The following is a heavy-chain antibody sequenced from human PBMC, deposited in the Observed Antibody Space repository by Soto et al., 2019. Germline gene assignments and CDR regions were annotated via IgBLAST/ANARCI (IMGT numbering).Heavy chain of an antibody. CDR3: ARHPHDYGVPAGGVDV. CDR2: IYYTGST. V-gene: IGHV4-61*01. Sequence: QVQLQESGPGLVKPSETLSLTCTVSGGSVSSGTHYWSWIRQPPGKGLEWIGYIYYTGSTKYNPSLKSRVTISVDTSKNQFSLKMSSVTAADTAVYYCARHPHDYGVPAGGVDVWGQGTTVTVSS. J-gene: IGHJ6*02. CDR1: GGSVSSGTHY. D-gene: IGHD4-17*01.